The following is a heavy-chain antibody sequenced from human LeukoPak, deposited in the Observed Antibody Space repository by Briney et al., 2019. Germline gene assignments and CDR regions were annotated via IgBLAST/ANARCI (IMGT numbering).Heavy chain of an antibody. CDR2: INSDGSST. CDR3: AREIFYDSSGSACFDY. D-gene: IGHD3-22*01. J-gene: IGHJ4*02. Sequence: GGSLRLSCAASGFTFRSYWMHWVRQAPGKGLVWVSRINSDGSSTSYADSVKGRFTISRDNAKNTLYLQMNSLRAEDTAAYYSAREIFYDSSGSACFDYWGQGTLVTVSS. V-gene: IGHV3-74*01. CDR1: GFTFRSYW.